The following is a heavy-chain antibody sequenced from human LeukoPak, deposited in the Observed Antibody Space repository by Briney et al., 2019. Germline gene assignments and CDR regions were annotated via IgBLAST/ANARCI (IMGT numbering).Heavy chain of an antibody. D-gene: IGHD3-9*01. CDR1: GFSLSTSGMR. CDR3: ARMYYDNLTGYYGPLDY. V-gene: IGHV2-70*04. Sequence: ESGPALVKPTQALTLTCTFSGFSLSTSGMRVRWIRQPPGKAPEWLARIDWDDDKFYSTSLKTRLTISKDTSKNQVVPTMTNMDPVDTATYYCARMYYDNLTGYYGPLDYWGQGTLVTSSS. CDR2: IDWDDDK. J-gene: IGHJ4*02.